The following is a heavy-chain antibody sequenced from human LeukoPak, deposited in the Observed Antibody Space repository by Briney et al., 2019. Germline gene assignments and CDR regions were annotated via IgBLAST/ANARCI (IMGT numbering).Heavy chain of an antibody. Sequence: PGGSLRLSCTTSGFILRNYWMTWARQAPGEGREWVASITHDGSDKYYVDCVEGRFIISRDNGENSLYLQMNNLRGLDTALYYCARAPDSSGWHFDYWGQGTLVSVSS. V-gene: IGHV3-7*01. CDR1: GFILRNYW. CDR3: ARAPDSSGWHFDY. J-gene: IGHJ4*02. D-gene: IGHD3-22*01. CDR2: ITHDGSDK.